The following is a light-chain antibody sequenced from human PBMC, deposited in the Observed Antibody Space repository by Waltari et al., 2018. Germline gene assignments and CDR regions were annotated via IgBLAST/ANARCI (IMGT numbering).Light chain of an antibody. CDR2: RSS. CDR3: QQYSNFPYT. CDR1: HSITDW. Sequence: DIQITQSPSTLSASVGDRVTFTCRASHSITDWLAWYQQKPGRAPKRLIYRSSTLDTGVPSRFSGSGSGTEFSLTVSSVQPDDFATYYCQQYSNFPYTFGQGTKLEIK. J-gene: IGKJ2*01. V-gene: IGKV1-5*03.